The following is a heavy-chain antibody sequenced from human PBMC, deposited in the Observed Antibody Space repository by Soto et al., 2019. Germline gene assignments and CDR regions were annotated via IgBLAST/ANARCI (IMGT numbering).Heavy chain of an antibody. CDR3: AKHSSSSGDYYYHGMDV. D-gene: IGHD6-6*01. J-gene: IGHJ6*02. Sequence: PSETLSLTCAVYGGSFSGYYWSWIRQPPGKGLEWIGEINHSGGTNYNPSLKSRVTISVDKSNKQVSLKLTAVTAADTAVYYCAKHSSSSGDYYYHGMDVWGQGTTVTVSS. V-gene: IGHV4-34*01. CDR1: GGSFSGYY. CDR2: INHSGGT.